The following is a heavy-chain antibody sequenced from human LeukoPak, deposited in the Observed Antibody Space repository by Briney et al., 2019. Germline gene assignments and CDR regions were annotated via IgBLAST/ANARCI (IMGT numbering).Heavy chain of an antibody. Sequence: SETLSLTCTVSGGSIGSYFWSWIRQPPGKGLEWFGRIYTSGTANYNTTLKSRLTMSIDTSKNQFSLRLSSVTAADTAVYYCARRYFDWLSPSNSHFDYWGQGTLVTVSS. J-gene: IGHJ4*02. CDR1: GGSIGSYF. CDR3: ARRYFDWLSPSNSHFDY. V-gene: IGHV4-4*07. D-gene: IGHD3-9*01. CDR2: IYTSGTA.